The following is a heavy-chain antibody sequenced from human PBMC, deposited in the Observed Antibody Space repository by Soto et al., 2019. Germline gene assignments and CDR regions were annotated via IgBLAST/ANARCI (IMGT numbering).Heavy chain of an antibody. Sequence: PGGALRLSCAASGFTVTSYYMSWVRQAPGKGLEWVSLIYTGGNTNYADSVKGRFTISRDNSKNTLYLQMNSLRAEDKGVYYCARDYYYGSGNYYRADYYHYGMDVWGKGTTVTGSP. CDR2: IYTGGNT. CDR1: GFTVTSYY. V-gene: IGHV3-53*01. J-gene: IGHJ6*04. CDR3: ARDYYYGSGNYYRADYYHYGMDV. D-gene: IGHD3-10*01.